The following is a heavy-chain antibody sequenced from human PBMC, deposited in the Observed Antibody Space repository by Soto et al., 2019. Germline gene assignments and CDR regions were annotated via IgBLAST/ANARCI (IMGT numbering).Heavy chain of an antibody. Sequence: GSLRLSCAASGFPFSSTDMTWVRQAPGKGLEWVSTISGSGATTYYADSVKGRFTISRDNSINTVYLRMSSLRADDTALYFCAKNSGWFNTWGQGALVTVSS. CDR3: AKNSGWFNT. CDR1: GFPFSSTD. V-gene: IGHV3-23*01. CDR2: ISGSGATT. J-gene: IGHJ5*02. D-gene: IGHD3-10*01.